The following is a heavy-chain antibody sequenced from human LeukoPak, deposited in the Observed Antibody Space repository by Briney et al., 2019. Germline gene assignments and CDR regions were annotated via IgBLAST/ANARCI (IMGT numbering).Heavy chain of an antibody. CDR1: GFTFSSYG. Sequence: GGSLRLSCAASGFTFSSYGMHWVRQAPGKGLEWVSYISSSSSTIYYADSVKGRFTISRDNAKNSLYLQMNSLRDEDTAVYYCARSSRGIAAALDVFDIWGQGTMATVSS. V-gene: IGHV3-48*02. J-gene: IGHJ3*02. CDR2: ISSSSSTI. CDR3: ARSSRGIAAALDVFDI. D-gene: IGHD6-13*01.